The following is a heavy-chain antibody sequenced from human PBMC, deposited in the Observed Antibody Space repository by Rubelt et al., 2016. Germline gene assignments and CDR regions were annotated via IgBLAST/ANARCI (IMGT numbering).Heavy chain of an antibody. J-gene: IGHJ4*02. CDR3: AREVGATGEGDYFDY. CDR1: GYTFTGYY. V-gene: IGHV1-2*04. CDR2: INPNSGGT. Sequence: QVQLVQSGAEVKKPGASVKVSCKASGYTFTGYYMHWVRQAPGQGLEWMGWINPNSGGTNYAQKFQGWVTMTRDTAISTAYMERSRLRSDDTAVYYCAREVGATGEGDYFDYWGQGTLVTVSS. D-gene: IGHD1-26*01.